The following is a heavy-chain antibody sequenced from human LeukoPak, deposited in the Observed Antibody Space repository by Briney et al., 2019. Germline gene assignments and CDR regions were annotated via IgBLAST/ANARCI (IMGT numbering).Heavy chain of an antibody. J-gene: IGHJ4*02. D-gene: IGHD5-12*01. CDR1: GFTFSSYA. V-gene: IGHV3-30*04. Sequence: GGSLRLSCAASGFTFSSYAMHWVRQAPGKGLEWVAVISYDGGNKYYADSVKGRFTISRDNSKNTLYLQMISLRAEDTAVYYCAKDLGSGYYGGGFDYWGQGTLVTVSS. CDR2: ISYDGGNK. CDR3: AKDLGSGYYGGGFDY.